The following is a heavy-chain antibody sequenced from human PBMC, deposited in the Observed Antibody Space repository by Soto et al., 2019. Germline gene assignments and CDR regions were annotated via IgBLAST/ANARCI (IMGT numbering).Heavy chain of an antibody. D-gene: IGHD1-1*01. CDR3: ARGSQLERDALDI. Sequence: QVQLQESGPGLVKPSQTLSLTCSVSGVSINSGGYYWSWIRHHPGKGLEWIGYIYYTGHTFYNPSLKSRVAMSLDTSKNQFSLKLSSVTTADTAVYYCARGSQLERDALDIWGQGTMVTVSS. V-gene: IGHV4-31*03. CDR1: GVSINSGGYY. J-gene: IGHJ3*02. CDR2: IYYTGHT.